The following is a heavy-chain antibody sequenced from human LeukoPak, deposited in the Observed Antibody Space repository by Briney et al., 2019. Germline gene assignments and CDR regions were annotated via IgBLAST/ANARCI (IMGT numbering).Heavy chain of an antibody. CDR1: GFTFSDSY. CDR2: IRPRGTTR. J-gene: IGHJ5*02. CDR3: ARGRRDDCSGGTCYPVWFDA. V-gene: IGHV3-11*04. Sequence: GGSLRLSCAASGFTFSDSYMSWIRQAPGRGLEWLSYIRPRGTTRFYADSVKGRFTIYRDNANNLLHLQMNSLTVADTAVYFCARGRRDDCSGGTCYPVWFDAWGQGSLVTVSS. D-gene: IGHD2-15*01.